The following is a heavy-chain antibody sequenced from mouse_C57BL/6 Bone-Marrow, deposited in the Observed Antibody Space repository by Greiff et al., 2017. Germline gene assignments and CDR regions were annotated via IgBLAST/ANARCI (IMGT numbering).Heavy chain of an antibody. CDR3: ARVDWGNDFDY. CDR1: GFPFSDYG. Sequence: EVKVVESGGGLVKPGGSLKLSCAASGFPFSDYGMHWVRQAPEKGLEWVAYISSGSSTIYYADTVKGRFTISRENAKNTLFLQMTSLRSEDTAMDYWARVDWGNDFDYWGQGTTLTVSS. V-gene: IGHV5-17*01. J-gene: IGHJ2*01. CDR2: ISSGSSTI. D-gene: IGHD2-1*01.